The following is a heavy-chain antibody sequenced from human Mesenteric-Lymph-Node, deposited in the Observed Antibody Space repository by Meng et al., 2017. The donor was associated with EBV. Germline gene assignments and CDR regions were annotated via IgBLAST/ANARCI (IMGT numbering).Heavy chain of an antibody. J-gene: IGHJ4*02. CDR2: VIPVFGSP. CDR3: ARGWEITYYFDI. D-gene: IGHD1-14*01. CDR1: GGSFNTHA. V-gene: IGHV1-69*01. Sequence: AHMVQSGPGVKKPGSSVKSSCKASGGSFNTHAINWVRQAPGQGLEWMGGVIPVFGSPFYAQNFQGRVTIAADESTNTVYLHLYSLRSEDTALYYCARGWEITYYFDIWGQGTLVTVSS.